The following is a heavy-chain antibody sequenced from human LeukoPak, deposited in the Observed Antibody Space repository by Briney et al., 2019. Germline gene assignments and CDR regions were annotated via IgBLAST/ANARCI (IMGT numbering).Heavy chain of an antibody. CDR2: IKSKTDGGTT. CDR1: GFTFSNAW. Sequence: GGSLRLSCAASGFTFSNAWMSWVRQAPGKGLGWVGRIKSKTDGGTTDYAAPVKGRFTISRDDSKNTLYLQMNSLKTEDTAVYYCTTARLYYYYGMDVWGKGTTVTVSS. D-gene: IGHD5-12*01. V-gene: IGHV3-15*01. CDR3: TTARLYYYYGMDV. J-gene: IGHJ6*04.